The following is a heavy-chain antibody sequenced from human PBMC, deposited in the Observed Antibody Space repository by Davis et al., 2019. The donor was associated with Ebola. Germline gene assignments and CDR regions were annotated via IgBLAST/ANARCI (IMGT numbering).Heavy chain of an antibody. V-gene: IGHV4-59*05. CDR1: GGSISSHY. J-gene: IGHJ5*02. CDR3: ARHAVLIVLMMYAPAWFDP. Sequence: SETLSLTCTVSGGSISSHYWSWIRQSPGKGLEWIGSIYYSGSTYYNPSLKSRVTISVDTSKNQFSLKLSSVTAADTAVYYCARHAVLIVLMMYAPAWFDPWGQGTLVTVSS. CDR2: IYYSGST. D-gene: IGHD2-8*01.